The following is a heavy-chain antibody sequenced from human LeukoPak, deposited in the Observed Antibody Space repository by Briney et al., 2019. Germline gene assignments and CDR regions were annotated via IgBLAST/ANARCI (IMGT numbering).Heavy chain of an antibody. J-gene: IGHJ4*02. CDR2: INHSGST. Sequence: SETLSLTCAVYGGSFSGYYWSWIRQPPGKGLEWIGEINHSGSTNYNPSLKSRVTISVDTSKNQFSLKLSSVTAADTAVYYCARALGPHTYCSSTSCYIGWGYWGQGTLVTVSS. CDR3: ARALGPHTYCSSTSCYIGWGY. D-gene: IGHD2-2*02. CDR1: GGSFSGYY. V-gene: IGHV4-34*01.